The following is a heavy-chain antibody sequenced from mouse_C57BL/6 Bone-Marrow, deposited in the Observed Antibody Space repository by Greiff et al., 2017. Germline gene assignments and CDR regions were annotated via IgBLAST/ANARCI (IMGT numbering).Heavy chain of an antibody. D-gene: IGHD1-1*01. J-gene: IGHJ3*01. CDR2: IDPNSGGT. CDR3: ARVYYGSSPFAY. Sequence: QVQLQQPGAELVKPGASVKLSCKASGYIFTSYWMHWVKQRPGRGLEWIGRIDPNSGGTKYNEKFKGKATLTADKSSSTAYMELRSLTSEDSAVYFCARVYYGSSPFAYWGQGTLVTVSA. V-gene: IGHV1-62-3*01. CDR1: GYIFTSYW.